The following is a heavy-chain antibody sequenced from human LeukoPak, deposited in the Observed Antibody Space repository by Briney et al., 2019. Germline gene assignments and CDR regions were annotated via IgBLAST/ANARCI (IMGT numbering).Heavy chain of an antibody. D-gene: IGHD2-21*02. CDR1: GVTFSSHA. CDR2: ITGSGGST. Sequence: GGSLRLSCAASGVTFSSHAMTWVRQAPGKGLEWVSGITGSGGSTYYAESVKGRFTISRDNSKSTVYLQMNSLRAEDTAVYYCAPEDIGGDYYWGQGTLVTVSS. J-gene: IGHJ4*02. CDR3: APEDIGGDYY. V-gene: IGHV3-23*01.